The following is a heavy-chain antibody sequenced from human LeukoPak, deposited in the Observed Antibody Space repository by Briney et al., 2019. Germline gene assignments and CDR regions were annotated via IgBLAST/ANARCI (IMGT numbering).Heavy chain of an antibody. CDR2: ISSSSSYI. CDR1: GFTFSSYS. CDR3: ARDSGEAAAGTFDY. Sequence: PGGSLRLSCAASGFTFSSYSMNWVRQAPGKGLEWVSSISSSSSYIYYADSVKGRFTISRDNAKNSLYLQMNSLRAEDTAVYYCARDSGEAAAGTFDYWGQGTLVTVSS. D-gene: IGHD6-13*01. J-gene: IGHJ4*02. V-gene: IGHV3-21*01.